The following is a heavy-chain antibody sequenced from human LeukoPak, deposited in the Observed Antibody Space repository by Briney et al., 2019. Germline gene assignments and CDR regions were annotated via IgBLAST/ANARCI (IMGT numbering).Heavy chain of an antibody. J-gene: IGHJ4*02. CDR3: ARDRWELLFDY. V-gene: IGHV3-30-3*01. CDR1: GFTFSSYA. Sequence: GGSLRLSCAASGFTFSSYAMHWVRQAPGKGLEWVAVISYDGSNKYYADSVKGRFTISRDNSKNTPYLQMNSLRAEDTAVYYCARDRWELLFDYWGQGTLVTVSS. D-gene: IGHD1-26*01. CDR2: ISYDGSNK.